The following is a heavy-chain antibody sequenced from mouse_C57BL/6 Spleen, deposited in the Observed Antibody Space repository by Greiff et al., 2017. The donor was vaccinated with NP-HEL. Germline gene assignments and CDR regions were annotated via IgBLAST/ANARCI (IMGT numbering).Heavy chain of an antibody. V-gene: IGHV2-6*03. CDR2: IWSDGST. D-gene: IGHD2-3*01. CDR1: GFSFTSYG. Sequence: VKLMESGPGLVAPSQSLSITCTVSGFSFTSYGVHWVRQPPGKGLEWLVVIWSDGSTTYNSALKSRLSNSKDNSKGQVFLKMNSLQTDDPAMYYDAGRDDETYDYAMDYWGQGTSVTVSS. CDR3: AGRDDETYDYAMDY. J-gene: IGHJ4*01.